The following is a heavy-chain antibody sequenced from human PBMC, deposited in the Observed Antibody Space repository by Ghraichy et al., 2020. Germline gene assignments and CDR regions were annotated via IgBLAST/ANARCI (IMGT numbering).Heavy chain of an antibody. J-gene: IGHJ4*02. CDR1: GGSFSGYY. CDR3: ARAATRPFQVLYGFDY. V-gene: IGHV4-34*01. CDR2: INHSGST. Sequence: SETLSLTCAVYGGSFSGYYWSWIRQPPGKGLEWIGEINHSGSTNYNPSLKSRVTISVDTSKNQFSLKLSSVTAADTAVYYCARAATRPFQVLYGFDYWGQGTLVTVSS. D-gene: IGHD2-8*01.